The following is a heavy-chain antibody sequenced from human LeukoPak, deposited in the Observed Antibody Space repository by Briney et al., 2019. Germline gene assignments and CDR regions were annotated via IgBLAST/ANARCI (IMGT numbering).Heavy chain of an antibody. CDR2: IYPDDSDT. CDR3: ARRGDSDFRID. CDR1: RHSFHSQW. J-gene: IGHJ4*02. Sequence: GESPKISCKGPRHSFHSQWIGWVRQMPGKGLEWMGIIYPDDSDTRYSPSFQGQVTISADKSISTAYLQWNSLEASDSATYYCARRGDSDFRIDWGQGTLVTVSS. D-gene: IGHD2-21*02. V-gene: IGHV5-51*01.